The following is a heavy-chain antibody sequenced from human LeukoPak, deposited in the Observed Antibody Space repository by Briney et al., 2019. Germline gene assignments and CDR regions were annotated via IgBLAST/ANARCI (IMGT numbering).Heavy chain of an antibody. J-gene: IGHJ4*02. Sequence: PGGSLRLSCVASGFTFSNYWMNWVRQAPGKGLEWVANINLDGSEKYYVDSVKGRFTTSRDNAKHSLYLQMNSLRAEDTAVYYCARDYSSGSYPRIYFDYWGQGTLVTVSS. CDR1: GFTFSNYW. CDR3: ARDYSSGSYPRIYFDY. V-gene: IGHV3-7*01. D-gene: IGHD3-10*01. CDR2: INLDGSEK.